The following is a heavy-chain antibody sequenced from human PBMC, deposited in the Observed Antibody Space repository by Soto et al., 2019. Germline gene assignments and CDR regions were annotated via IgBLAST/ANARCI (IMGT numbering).Heavy chain of an antibody. CDR1: GYTFTSYD. CDR2: MNPNTGNS. V-gene: IGHV1-8*01. CDR3: ARRAETNGWNGFGADKYYFDF. Sequence: ASVKVSCKASGYTFTSYDIYWVRQATGQGLEWMGWMNPNTGNSGYAQKFQGRVTMTSDTSISTAHMELSNLRSEDTAVYYCARRAETNGWNGFGADKYYFDFWGQGTLVTVSP. J-gene: IGHJ4*02. D-gene: IGHD1-1*01.